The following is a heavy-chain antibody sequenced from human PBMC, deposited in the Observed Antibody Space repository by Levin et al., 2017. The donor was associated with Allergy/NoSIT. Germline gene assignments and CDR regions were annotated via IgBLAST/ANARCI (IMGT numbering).Heavy chain of an antibody. V-gene: IGHV3-30*18. CDR1: GFTFSTYG. CDR3: TKGGDMDV. CDR2: ITSDGTTK. J-gene: IGHJ6*03. Sequence: RGESLKISCVASGFTFSTYGIYWVRQAPGRGLEWVALITSDGTTKYYADPLKGRFTISRDNSMNTLYLQMNSLRPEDTAVYYCTKGGDMDVWGRGTTVTVSS. D-gene: IGHD1-26*01.